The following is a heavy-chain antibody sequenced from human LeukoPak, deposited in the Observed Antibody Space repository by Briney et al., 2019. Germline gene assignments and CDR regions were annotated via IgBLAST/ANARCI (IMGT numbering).Heavy chain of an antibody. D-gene: IGHD3-22*01. CDR3: AANYYDSSGYPKAFDY. CDR2: IIPIFGTA. J-gene: IGHJ4*02. Sequence: SVKVSCKASGGTFISYAISWVRQAPGQGLEWMGGIIPIFGTANYAQKFQGRVTITADESTSTAYMELSSLRSEDMAVYYCAANYYDSSGYPKAFDYWGQGTLVTVSS. CDR1: GGTFISYA. V-gene: IGHV1-69*01.